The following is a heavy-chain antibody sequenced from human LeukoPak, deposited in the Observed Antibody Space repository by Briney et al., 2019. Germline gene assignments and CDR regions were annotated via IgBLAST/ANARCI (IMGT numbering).Heavy chain of an antibody. V-gene: IGHV3-23*01. Sequence: GGSLRLSCAASGFTFSTYAMNWVRQAPGKGLEWDSTISNNGGRTYYADSVKGRFTISRDNSKNMVFLQMNSLRAEDTAIYYCAKDRGPVAFENWGQGTMVTVSS. J-gene: IGHJ3*02. CDR1: GFTFSTYA. D-gene: IGHD5-12*01. CDR3: AKDRGPVAFEN. CDR2: ISNNGGRT.